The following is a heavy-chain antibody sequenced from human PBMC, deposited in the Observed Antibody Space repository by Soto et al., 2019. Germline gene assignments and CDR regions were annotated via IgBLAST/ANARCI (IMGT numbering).Heavy chain of an antibody. CDR1: GFTFSGSA. D-gene: IGHD4-17*01. J-gene: IGHJ4*02. CDR3: TRHDNGDYANFDY. CDR2: IRSKANSYAT. Sequence: EVQLVESGGGLVQPGGSLKLSCAASGFTFSGSAMHWVRQASGKGLEWVGRIRSKANSYATAYAASVKGRFTISRDDSKNTAYLQMNSLKTEDTAVYYCTRHDNGDYANFDYWGQGTLVTVSS. V-gene: IGHV3-73*02.